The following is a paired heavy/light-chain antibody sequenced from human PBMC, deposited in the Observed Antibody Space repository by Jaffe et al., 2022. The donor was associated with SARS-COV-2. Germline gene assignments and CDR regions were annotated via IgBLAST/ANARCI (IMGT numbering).Heavy chain of an antibody. V-gene: IGHV3-23*04. D-gene: IGHD3-22*01. Sequence: EVQLVESGGGLVQPGGSLRLSCAASGFTFSSYAMNWVRQAPGKGLEWVSAISGGGGTTYYADSVKGRFTISRDNSKNTLSLQMNSLRAEDTAVYYCTTMRHWGQGTLVTVSS. CDR2: ISGGGGTT. CDR1: GFTFSSYA. CDR3: TTMRH. J-gene: IGHJ4*02.
Light chain of an antibody. V-gene: IGKV1-5*03. Sequence: DIQMTQSPSTLSASVGDRVTITCRASQSISSWLAWYQQKPGKAPKLLIYKASSLESGVPSRFSGSGSGTEFTLTISSLQPDDFATYYCQQYNGTFGQGTKVEIK. J-gene: IGKJ1*01. CDR1: QSISSW. CDR2: KAS. CDR3: QQYNGT.